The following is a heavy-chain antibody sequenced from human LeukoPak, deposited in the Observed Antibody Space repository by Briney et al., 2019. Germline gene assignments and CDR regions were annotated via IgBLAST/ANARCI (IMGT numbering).Heavy chain of an antibody. CDR2: ISSSSSYI. CDR1: EFIFSSYS. V-gene: IGHV3-21*01. J-gene: IGHJ4*02. CDR3: ARELEYSSSWYDY. D-gene: IGHD6-13*01. Sequence: GGSLRLSCAASEFIFSSYSMNWVRQAPGKGLEWVSSISSSSSYIYYADSVKGRITIYRDNAKNSLYLEMNSLRAEDTAVYYCARELEYSSSWYDYWGQGTLVTVSS.